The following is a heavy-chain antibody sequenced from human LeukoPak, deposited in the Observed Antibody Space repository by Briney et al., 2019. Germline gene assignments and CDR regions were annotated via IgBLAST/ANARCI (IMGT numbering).Heavy chain of an antibody. V-gene: IGHV7-4-1*02. CDR3: ARDHCSSTSCYGGLNPSGGLDY. Sequence: ASVKVSCKASGYTFTSYAMNWVRQAPGQGLEWMGWINTNTGNPTYAQGFTGRFVFSLDTSVTTAYLQISSLKAEDTAVYYCARDHCSSTSCYGGLNPSGGLDYWGQGTLVTVSS. CDR1: GYTFTSYA. CDR2: INTNTGNP. D-gene: IGHD2-2*01. J-gene: IGHJ4*02.